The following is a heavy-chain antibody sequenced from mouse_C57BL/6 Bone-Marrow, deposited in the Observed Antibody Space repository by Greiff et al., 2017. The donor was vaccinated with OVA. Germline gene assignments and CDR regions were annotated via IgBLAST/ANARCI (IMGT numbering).Heavy chain of an antibody. CDR3: ARGIYDYDEGAWFAY. J-gene: IGHJ3*01. V-gene: IGHV1-53*01. Sequence: QVQLQQSGPELVRPGASVKLSCKASGYTFTSYWMHWVKQRPGQGLEWIGNINPSNGGTNYNEKFKSKATLTVDKSSSTAYMQLSSLTSEDSAVYYCARGIYDYDEGAWFAYWGQGTLVTVSA. D-gene: IGHD2-4*01. CDR1: GYTFTSYW. CDR2: INPSNGGT.